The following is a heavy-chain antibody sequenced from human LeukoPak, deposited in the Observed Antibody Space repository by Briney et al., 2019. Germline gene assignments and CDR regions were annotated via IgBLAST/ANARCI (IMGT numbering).Heavy chain of an antibody. D-gene: IGHD3-22*01. CDR2: IIPILHIT. J-gene: IGHJ4*02. CDR3: ARELEQYYYDSSGSPYFDY. V-gene: IGHV1-69*04. CDR1: GGTFSSYA. Sequence: SVKVPCKASGGTFSSYAISWVRQAPGQGLEWMGRIIPILHITNYAQKFRGRVTITADKSTSTAYMELSSLRSEDTAVYYCARELEQYYYDSSGSPYFDYWGQGTLVTVSS.